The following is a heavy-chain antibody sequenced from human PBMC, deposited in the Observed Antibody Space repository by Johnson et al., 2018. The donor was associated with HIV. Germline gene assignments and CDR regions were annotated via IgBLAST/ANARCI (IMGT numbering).Heavy chain of an antibody. CDR1: GFTFSSYA. J-gene: IGHJ3*02. D-gene: IGHD5-18*01. CDR3: ARLPSGDSRDAFHI. V-gene: IGHV3-30*04. Sequence: QVQLVESGGGLVQPGRSLRLSCGASGFTFSSYAMHWVRQAPGKGLEWVAVISYDGSNKYYADSVKGRFTLSRDNSKNTLYLQIDSLRPEDTAVYYCARLPSGDSRDAFHIWGQGTMVSVSS. CDR2: ISYDGSNK.